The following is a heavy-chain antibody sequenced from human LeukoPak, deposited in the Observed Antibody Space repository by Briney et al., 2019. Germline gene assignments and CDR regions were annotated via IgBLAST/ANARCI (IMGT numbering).Heavy chain of an antibody. Sequence: GGSLRLSCAASGFTFSSYSMNWVRQAPGKGLEWISYISSSSSTIYYADSVKGRFTISRDNAKNSLYLQLNSLRAEDTAVYYCARLSNLVPSRSCFDPWGQGTLVTVSS. CDR3: ARLSNLVPSRSCFDP. J-gene: IGHJ5*02. CDR2: ISSSSSTI. V-gene: IGHV3-48*01. D-gene: IGHD3-10*01. CDR1: GFTFSSYS.